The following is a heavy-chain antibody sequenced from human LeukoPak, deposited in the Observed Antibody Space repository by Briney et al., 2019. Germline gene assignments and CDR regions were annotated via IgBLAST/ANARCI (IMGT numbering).Heavy chain of an antibody. D-gene: IGHD3-10*01. CDR2: IYYSGST. Sequence: SETLSLTCTVSGGSISSYYWSWIRQPPGKGLEWIGYIYYSGSTNYNPSLKSRVTISVDTSKNLFSLKLSSVTAADTAVYYCARSPPQLWFGEFDYWGQGTLVTVSS. V-gene: IGHV4-59*01. J-gene: IGHJ4*02. CDR3: ARSPPQLWFGEFDY. CDR1: GGSISSYY.